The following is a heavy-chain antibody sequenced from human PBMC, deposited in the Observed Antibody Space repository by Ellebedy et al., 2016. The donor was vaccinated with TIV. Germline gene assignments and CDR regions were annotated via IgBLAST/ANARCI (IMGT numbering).Heavy chain of an antibody. V-gene: IGHV1-3*01. Sequence: AASVKVSCKASGYTFTTYSMHWVRQAPGQRLEWMGWINGGNGNTMYSLKFQGRVTIISDTSASTAYIELSSLRSEDTAVYYCATDAYDHGDYVRRWGQGTLVTVSS. J-gene: IGHJ4*02. CDR2: INGGNGNT. CDR3: ATDAYDHGDYVRR. CDR1: GYTFTTYS. D-gene: IGHD4-17*01.